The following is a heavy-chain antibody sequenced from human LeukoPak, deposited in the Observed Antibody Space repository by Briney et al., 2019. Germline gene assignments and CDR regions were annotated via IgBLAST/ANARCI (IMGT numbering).Heavy chain of an antibody. CDR2: ISAYNGNT. J-gene: IGHJ4*02. D-gene: IGHD5-18*01. CDR3: ARDPRFSGYSYGHFDY. CDR1: GYTFTSYG. Sequence: GASVNVSFKASGYTFTSYGISWVRQAAGQGLEWMGWISAYNGNTNYAQKLQGRVTMTTDTSTSTAYMELRSLRSDDTAVYYCARDPRFSGYSYGHFDYWGQGTLVTVSS. V-gene: IGHV1-18*01.